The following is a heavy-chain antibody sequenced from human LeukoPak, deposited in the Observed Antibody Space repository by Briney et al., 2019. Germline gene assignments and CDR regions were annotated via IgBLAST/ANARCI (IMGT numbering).Heavy chain of an antibody. Sequence: PGGSLRLSCAASGFTFSNAWMSWVRQAPGKGLEWVGRIKSKTDGGTTDYAAPVKGRSTISRDDSKNTLYLQMNSLKTEDTAVYYCTTGRPDYYDSSGYFYWGQGTLVTVSS. CDR2: IKSKTDGGTT. J-gene: IGHJ4*02. CDR1: GFTFSNAW. D-gene: IGHD3-22*01. V-gene: IGHV3-15*01. CDR3: TTGRPDYYDSSGYFY.